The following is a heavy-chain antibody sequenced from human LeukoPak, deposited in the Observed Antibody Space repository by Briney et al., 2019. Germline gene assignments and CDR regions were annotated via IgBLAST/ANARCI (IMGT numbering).Heavy chain of an antibody. Sequence: GGSLRLSCAASGFIFSSYAMSWVRQAPGKGLEWVSGMSGNGGTTYYADSVKGRFTISRDNSKNTLYLQMNSLRAEDTAVYYCARGPDCSGGGCYFDGDGYYFDYWGQGTLVTVSS. CDR1: GFIFSSYA. CDR3: ARGPDCSGGGCYFDGDGYYFDY. J-gene: IGHJ4*02. CDR2: MSGNGGTT. D-gene: IGHD2-15*01. V-gene: IGHV3-23*01.